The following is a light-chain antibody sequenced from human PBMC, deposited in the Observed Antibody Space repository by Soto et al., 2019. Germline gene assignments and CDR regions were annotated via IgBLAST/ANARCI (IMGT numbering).Light chain of an antibody. CDR2: DVS. CDR1: TSDVGAYNY. Sequence: QSVLTQPASVSGSPGQSITISCTGTTSDVGAYNYVSWYQHHPGKAPKLMIYDVSDRPSGVSNRFSGSKSGNTASLTISGLQAEDEADYSCTSYRGINNYVLGTGTKVTVL. CDR3: TSYRGINNYV. J-gene: IGLJ1*01. V-gene: IGLV2-14*03.